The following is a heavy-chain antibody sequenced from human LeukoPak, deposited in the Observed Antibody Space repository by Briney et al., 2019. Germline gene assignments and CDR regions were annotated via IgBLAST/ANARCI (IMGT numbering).Heavy chain of an antibody. CDR1: GYTLTELS. J-gene: IGHJ4*02. V-gene: IGHV1-24*01. D-gene: IGHD3-16*02. CDR3: ATNDYVSESYRYFDY. Sequence: GASVKVSCKVSGYTLTELSMHWVRQAPGKGLEWMGGFDPEDGETIYAQKFQGRVSMTEDTSTDTAYMELSSLRSEDTAVYYCATNDYVSESYRYFDYWGQGTLVTVSS. CDR2: FDPEDGET.